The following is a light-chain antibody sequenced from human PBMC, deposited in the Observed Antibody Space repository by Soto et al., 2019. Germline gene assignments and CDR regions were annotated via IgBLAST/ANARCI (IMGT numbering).Light chain of an antibody. CDR2: EVN. CDR3: NSYAGSNNVA. V-gene: IGLV2-8*01. J-gene: IGLJ2*01. CDR1: SSDIGGYDY. Sequence: QSALTQPPSASGSPGQSVTISCTGTSSDIGGYDYVSWYQQHPGKAPQLMIYEVNTRPSGVPDRFSGSKSGNTASLTVSGLQAEDEADYYCNSYAGSNNVAFGGETKVT.